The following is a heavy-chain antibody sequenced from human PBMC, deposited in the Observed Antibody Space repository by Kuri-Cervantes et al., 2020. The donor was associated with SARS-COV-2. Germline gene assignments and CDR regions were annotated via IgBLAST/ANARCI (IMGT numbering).Heavy chain of an antibody. CDR1: GFTFSSYG. Sequence: GGSLRLSCAASGFTFSSYGMNWVRQAPGKGLEWVAVISYDGSNQYYADSVKGRFTSSRDNSKNTLYLKMNSLIAEDTAVYYCAKGGYSYGYAGHFDYWGQGTLVTVSS. D-gene: IGHD5-18*01. CDR3: AKGGYSYGYAGHFDY. CDR2: ISYDGSNQ. J-gene: IGHJ4*02. V-gene: IGHV3-30*18.